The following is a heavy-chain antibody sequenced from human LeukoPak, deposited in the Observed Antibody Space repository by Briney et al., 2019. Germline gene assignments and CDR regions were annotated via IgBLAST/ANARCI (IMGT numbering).Heavy chain of an antibody. J-gene: IGHJ4*02. CDR3: ARGTVLMMYASLDS. Sequence: PSETLSLTCTVSGGSFSGYYWSWIRQPPGKGLEWIGEIIHSGRTNYNPSLESRITISVDTSKNQFSLNLNSVTAADTAVYYCARGTVLMMYASLDSWGLGTLVTVSS. D-gene: IGHD2-8*01. CDR1: GGSFSGYY. V-gene: IGHV4-34*01. CDR2: IIHSGRT.